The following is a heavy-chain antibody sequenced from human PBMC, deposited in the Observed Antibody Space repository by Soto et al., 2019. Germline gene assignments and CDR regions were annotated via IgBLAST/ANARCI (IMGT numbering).Heavy chain of an antibody. CDR2: INSDGSST. V-gene: IGHV3-74*01. D-gene: IGHD5-18*01. CDR3: ARESDTAMVNDY. CDR1: GFTFSSYW. J-gene: IGHJ4*02. Sequence: PGGSLRLSCAASGFTFSSYWMHWVRQAPGKGLVWVSRINSDGSSTSYADSVKGRFTISRDNAKNTLYLQMNSLRAEDTAVYYCARESDTAMVNDYWGQGTLVTVSS.